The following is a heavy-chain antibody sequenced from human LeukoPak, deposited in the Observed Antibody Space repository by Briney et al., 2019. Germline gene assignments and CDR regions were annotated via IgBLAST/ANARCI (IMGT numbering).Heavy chain of an antibody. CDR2: INPSGGST. J-gene: IGHJ4*02. CDR3: ARGTTVVTKTGDFDY. CDR1: GYTFTSYY. V-gene: IGHV1-46*01. Sequence: ASVKVSCKASGYTFTSYYMHWVRQAPGQGLEWMGIINPSGGSTSYAQKFQGRVTMTRDTSTSTVYMELSSLRSEDTAVYYCARGTTVVTKTGDFDYWGQGTLVTVSS. D-gene: IGHD4-23*01.